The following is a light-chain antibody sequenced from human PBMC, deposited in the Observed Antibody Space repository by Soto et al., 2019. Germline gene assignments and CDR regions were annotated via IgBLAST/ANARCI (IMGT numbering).Light chain of an antibody. CDR2: DVS. Sequence: QSALTQPASVSGSPGQSITISCTGTGSDVGGYNYVSWYQQHPGKVPKLMIYDVSNRPSGVSNRFSGSKSGNTASLTISGLQAEDEADYYRSSYTSSNTVVFGGGTKLTVL. CDR1: GSDVGGYNY. J-gene: IGLJ2*01. V-gene: IGLV2-14*01. CDR3: SSYTSSNTVV.